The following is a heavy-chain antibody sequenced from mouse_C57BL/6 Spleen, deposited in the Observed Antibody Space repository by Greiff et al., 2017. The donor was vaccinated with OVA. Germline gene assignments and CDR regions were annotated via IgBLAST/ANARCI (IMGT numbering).Heavy chain of an antibody. V-gene: IGHV14-2*01. CDR1: GFNIKDYY. D-gene: IGHD1-1*01. J-gene: IGHJ4*01. CDR3: ARSGSSLGAMDY. CDR2: IDPEDGEP. Sequence: VQLQQSGAELVKPGASVKLSCTASGFNIKDYYMHWVKQRTEQGLEWIGRIDPEDGEPKYAPKFQGTATITADTSSNTAYLQLSSLTSEDTAVYYFARSGSSLGAMDYWGQGTSVTVSS.